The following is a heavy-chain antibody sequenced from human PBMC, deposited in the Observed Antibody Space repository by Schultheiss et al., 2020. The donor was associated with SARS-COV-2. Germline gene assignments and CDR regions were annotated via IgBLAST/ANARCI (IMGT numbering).Heavy chain of an antibody. Sequence: ASVKVSCKASGYTFTSYDINWVRQATGQGLEWMGWMNPNSGNTGYAQKFQGRVTMTRDTSTSTVYMELSSLRSDDTAVYYCARDHCSGGSCYMGDPGNWFDPWGQGTLGTVAS. V-gene: IGHV1-8*01. D-gene: IGHD2-15*01. J-gene: IGHJ5*02. CDR2: MNPNSGNT. CDR1: GYTFTSYD. CDR3: ARDHCSGGSCYMGDPGNWFDP.